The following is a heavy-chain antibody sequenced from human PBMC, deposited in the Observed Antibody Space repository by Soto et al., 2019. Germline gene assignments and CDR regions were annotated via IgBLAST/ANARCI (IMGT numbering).Heavy chain of an antibody. V-gene: IGHV4-59*12. CDR2: VYNSGST. J-gene: IGHJ4*02. Sequence: PSETLSLTCTVSGGSIMSYNWNWLRQPPGKALEWIGYVYNSGSTYYNPSLKSRVTISVDRSKNQFSLKLSSVTAADTAVYYCARDPMIWGQGTLVTAPQ. CDR3: ARDPMI. D-gene: IGHD3-22*01. CDR1: GGSIMSYN.